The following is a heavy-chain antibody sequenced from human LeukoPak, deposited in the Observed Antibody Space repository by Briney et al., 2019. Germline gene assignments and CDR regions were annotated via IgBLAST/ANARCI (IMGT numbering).Heavy chain of an antibody. CDR2: IYYSGST. Sequence: SETLSLTCTVSGGSISSSSYYWGWIRQPPGKGLEWIGSIYYSGSTYYNPSLKSRVTISVDTSKNQFSLKLSSVTAADTAVYYCARRVQLWLRAIDPWGQGTLVTVSS. D-gene: IGHD5-18*01. V-gene: IGHV4-39*01. J-gene: IGHJ5*02. CDR3: ARRVQLWLRAIDP. CDR1: GGSISSSSYY.